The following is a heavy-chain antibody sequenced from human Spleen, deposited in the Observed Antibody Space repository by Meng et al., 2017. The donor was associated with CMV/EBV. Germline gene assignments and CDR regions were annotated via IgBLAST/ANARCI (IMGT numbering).Heavy chain of an antibody. CDR2: IYYSGST. Sequence: CPVSGGSGSSGSYYWRWIRQPPGKGLEWIGYIYYSGSTNYNPSLKSRVTISVDTSKNQFFLKLSSVTAADTAVYYCATSSGGEDFEYWGQGTLVTVSS. CDR3: ATSSGGEDFEY. J-gene: IGHJ4*02. V-gene: IGHV4-61*01. CDR1: GGSGSSGSYY. D-gene: IGHD2-21*01.